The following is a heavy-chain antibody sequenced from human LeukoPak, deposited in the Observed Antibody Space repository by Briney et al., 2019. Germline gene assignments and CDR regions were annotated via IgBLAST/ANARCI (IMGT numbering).Heavy chain of an antibody. V-gene: IGHV4-59*01. Sequence: SETLSLTRTVSGGSISSYYWSWIRQPPGKGLERIGYIYYSGSTNYNPSLKSRVTISVDTPKNQFSLKLSSVTAADTAVYYCARDDYVWGSYRTHAFDIWGQGTMVTVSS. CDR1: GGSISSYY. CDR3: ARDDYVWGSYRTHAFDI. J-gene: IGHJ3*02. D-gene: IGHD3-16*02. CDR2: IYYSGST.